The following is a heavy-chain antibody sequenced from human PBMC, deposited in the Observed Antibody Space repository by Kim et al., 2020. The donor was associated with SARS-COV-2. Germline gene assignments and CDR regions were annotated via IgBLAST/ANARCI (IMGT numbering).Heavy chain of an antibody. CDR1: GLTLSDYS. Sequence: GGSLRLSCVASGLTLSDYSVNWVRQAPGKGLEWISYLSRSGTAIYYADSVRGRFTVSRDNVKNSVDLQMNSLRDDDTALYYCTRSERHSGLTFDFWGQGTPVTVSS. D-gene: IGHD1-1*01. J-gene: IGHJ4*02. CDR3: TRSERHSGLTFDF. CDR2: LSRSGTAI. V-gene: IGHV3-48*02.